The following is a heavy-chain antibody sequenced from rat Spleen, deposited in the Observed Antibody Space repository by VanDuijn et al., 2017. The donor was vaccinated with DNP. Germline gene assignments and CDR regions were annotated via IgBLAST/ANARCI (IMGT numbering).Heavy chain of an antibody. D-gene: IGHD1-3*01. CDR2: IQSGGIS. Sequence: QVQLKESGPGLVQPSQTLSLTCTVSGFSLTSYHVHWVRQPPGKGLEWMGRIQSGGISDYHSALKSRLSISRDTSKSQLFLKMNSLQSDDTGTYYCARSLATVVPTGAMDVWGQGISVIVSS. CDR3: ARSLATVVPTGAMDV. V-gene: IGHV2-27*01. J-gene: IGHJ4*01. CDR1: GFSLTSYH.